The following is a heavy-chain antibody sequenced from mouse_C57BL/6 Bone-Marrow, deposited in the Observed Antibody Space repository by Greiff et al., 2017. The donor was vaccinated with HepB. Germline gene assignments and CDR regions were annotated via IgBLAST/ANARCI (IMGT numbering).Heavy chain of an antibody. J-gene: IGHJ2*01. CDR3: ARGYPYFDY. CDR1: GYTFTDYY. D-gene: IGHD1-2*01. V-gene: IGHV1-76*01. CDR2: IYPGSGNT. Sequence: QVQLKQSGAELVRPGASVKLSCKASGYTFTDYYINWVKQRPGQGLEWIARIYPGSGNTYYNEKFKGKATLTAEKSSSTAYMQLSSLTSEDSAVYFCARGYPYFDYWGQGTTLTVSS.